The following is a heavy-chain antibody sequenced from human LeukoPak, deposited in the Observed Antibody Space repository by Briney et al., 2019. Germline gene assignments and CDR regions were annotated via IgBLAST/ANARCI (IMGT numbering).Heavy chain of an antibody. Sequence: PSETLSLTCAVYGGSFSGYYWSWIRQPPGKGLEWIGEINHSGSTNYNPSLKSRVTISVDTSKNQFSLKLSSVTAADTAVYYCARSVPAATSPGYFDYWGQGTLVTVSS. V-gene: IGHV4-34*01. J-gene: IGHJ4*02. CDR1: GGSFSGYY. CDR3: ARSVPAATSPGYFDY. D-gene: IGHD2-2*01. CDR2: INHSGST.